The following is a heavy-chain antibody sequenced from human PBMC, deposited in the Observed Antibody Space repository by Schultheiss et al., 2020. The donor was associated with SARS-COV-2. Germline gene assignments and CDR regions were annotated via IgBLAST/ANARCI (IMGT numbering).Heavy chain of an antibody. CDR1: GGSISSGGYY. J-gene: IGHJ6*02. CDR3: ARDNGGMDV. CDR2: IYYSGST. Sequence: SETLSLTCTVSGGSISSGGYYWSWIRQHPGKGLEWIGYIYYSGSTNYNPSLKSRVTISVDTSKTQFSLKVSSVTAADTAVYYCARDNGGMDVWGQGTTVTVSS. V-gene: IGHV4-61*08.